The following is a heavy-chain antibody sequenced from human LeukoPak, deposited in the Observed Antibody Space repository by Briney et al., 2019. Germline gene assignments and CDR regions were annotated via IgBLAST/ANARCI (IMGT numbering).Heavy chain of an antibody. J-gene: IGHJ4*02. V-gene: IGHV4-39*01. CDR2: IYYSGST. CDR3: ARHNRDSSSSGSFDY. D-gene: IGHD6-6*01. Sequence: SETLSLTCTVSGGSISSSSYYWGWIRQPPGKGLEWIGSIYYSGSTYYNPSLKSRVTISVDTSKNQFSLKLSSVTAADTAVYYCARHNRDSSSSGSFDYWGQGTLVTVSS. CDR1: GGSISSSSYY.